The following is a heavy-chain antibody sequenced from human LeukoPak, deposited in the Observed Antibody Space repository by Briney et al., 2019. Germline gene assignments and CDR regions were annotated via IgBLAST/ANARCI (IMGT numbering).Heavy chain of an antibody. CDR1: GASFNSDDQY. CDR3: SRGLDSRKLGC. J-gene: IGHJ4*02. D-gene: IGHD3-22*01. V-gene: IGHV4-31*03. Sequence: PSQTLFLTCTVSGASFNSDDQYWNWIRQSPGKGLEWIGSIHPSGMLYNNPSLESRVTMSRDTSKNQFSLNLNSVTAADTAVYFCSRGLDSRKLGCWGQGILVTVSS. CDR2: IHPSGML.